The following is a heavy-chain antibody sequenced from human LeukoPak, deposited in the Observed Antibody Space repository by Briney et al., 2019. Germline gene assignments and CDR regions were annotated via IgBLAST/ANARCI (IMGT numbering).Heavy chain of an antibody. J-gene: IGHJ3*02. D-gene: IGHD6-25*01. V-gene: IGHV1-2*06. Sequence: ASVKVSCKASGYTFTAYYMHWVRQAPGQGLEWMGRINPNTGVTNFAQRFQGRVTMTRDTSISTAYLELNRLTSDDMAVYYCARRLSPYAFDIWGQGTVVTVSS. CDR1: GYTFTAYY. CDR3: ARRLSPYAFDI. CDR2: INPNTGVT.